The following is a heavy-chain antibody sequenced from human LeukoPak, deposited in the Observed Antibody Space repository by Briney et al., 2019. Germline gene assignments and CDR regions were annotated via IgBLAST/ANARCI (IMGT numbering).Heavy chain of an antibody. CDR3: ARGEWLSSYYYYYMDV. V-gene: IGHV4-34*01. D-gene: IGHD3-3*01. CDR1: GGSFSGYY. J-gene: IGHJ6*03. Sequence: PSETLSLTCAVYGGSFSGYYWSWIRQPPGKGLEWIGEINHSGSTNYNPSLKSRVTISVDTSKNQFSLKLSSVTAADTAVYYCARGEWLSSYYYYYMDVWGKGTTVTVSS. CDR2: INHSGST.